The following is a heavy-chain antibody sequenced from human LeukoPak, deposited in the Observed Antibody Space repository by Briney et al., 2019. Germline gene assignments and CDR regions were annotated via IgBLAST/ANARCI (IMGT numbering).Heavy chain of an antibody. D-gene: IGHD2-15*01. Sequence: SETLSLTCTVSGGSISGYYWSWIRQPPGKGLEWIGYIYYSGSTNYNPSLKSRVTISVDTSKNQFSLKLSSVTAADTAVYYCARGGYCSGGSCYSGGFFDYWGQGTVVTVSS. CDR2: IYYSGST. V-gene: IGHV4-59*01. CDR3: ARGGYCSGGSCYSGGFFDY. J-gene: IGHJ4*02. CDR1: GGSISGYY.